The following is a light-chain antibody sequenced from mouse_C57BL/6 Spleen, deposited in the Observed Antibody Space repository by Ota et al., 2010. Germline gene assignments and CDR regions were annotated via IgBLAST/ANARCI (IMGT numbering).Light chain of an antibody. J-gene: IGKJ4*01. Sequence: IVMTQYSISLSVSAGEKVTMSCKSSQSLLNKWKSKNYLAWYQQKPGQPPKLLIYGASTRESGVPDRFTGSGSGTDFTLTISNVQSEDLADYFCQQYSSYPLTFGSGTKLEIK. CDR3: QQYSSYPLT. CDR1: QSLLNKWKSKNY. CDR2: GAS. V-gene: IGKV8-28*01.